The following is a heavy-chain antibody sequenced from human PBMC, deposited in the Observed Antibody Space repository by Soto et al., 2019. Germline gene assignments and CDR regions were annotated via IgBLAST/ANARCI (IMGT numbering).Heavy chain of an antibody. CDR2: INAGNGNT. D-gene: IGHD5-18*01. J-gene: IGHJ4*02. CDR1: GYTFTSYA. CDR3: ARSGYSYGDFDY. Sequence: QVQLVQSGAEVKKPGASVKVSCKASGYTFTSYAMHWVRQAPGQRLEWMGWINAGNGNTKYSQKLQGRVTITRDTSASTAYMELSSLRSEDTAVYYCARSGYSYGDFDYWGQGTLVTVSS. V-gene: IGHV1-3*01.